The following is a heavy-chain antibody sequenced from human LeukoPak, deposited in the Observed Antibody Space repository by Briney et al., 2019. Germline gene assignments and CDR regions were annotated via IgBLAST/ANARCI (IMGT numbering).Heavy chain of an antibody. V-gene: IGHV4-34*01. J-gene: IGHJ4*02. Sequence: SETLPLTCAVYGGSFSGYYWSWIRQPPGRGLEWIGEINHSGSTNYNPSLKSRVTISVDTSKNQFSLKLSSVTAADTAVYYCARGDSSGYPYWGQGTLVTVSS. CDR2: INHSGST. D-gene: IGHD3-22*01. CDR1: GGSFSGYY. CDR3: ARGDSSGYPY.